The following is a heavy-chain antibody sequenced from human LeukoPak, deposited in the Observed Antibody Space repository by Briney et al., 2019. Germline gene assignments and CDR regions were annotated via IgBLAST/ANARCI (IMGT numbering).Heavy chain of an antibody. V-gene: IGHV4-61*02. J-gene: IGHJ4*02. CDR1: GGSISSGTYY. CDR3: ARAGSGALRD. Sequence: SETLSLTSTVSGGSISSGTYYWSWIRQPAGKGLEWIGLIYTSGGTNYNPSLKNRVTMSVDTSKNQFSLKLSSVTAADTAVYYSARAGSGALRDWGQGTLVTVSS. D-gene: IGHD3-10*01. CDR2: IYTSGGT.